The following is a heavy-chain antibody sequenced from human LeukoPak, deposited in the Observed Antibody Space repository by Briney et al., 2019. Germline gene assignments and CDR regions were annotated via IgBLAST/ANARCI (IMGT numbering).Heavy chain of an antibody. V-gene: IGHV3-74*01. CDR2: INSDGSST. D-gene: IGHD3-10*01. Sequence: PGGSLGLSCAASGFTFSNYWMHWVRQAPGKGLVWVSRINSDGSSTSYADSVKGRFTISRDNAKNTLFLQMNSLRAEDTAMYYCARDYGRSRDYGMDVWGQGTTVTVSS. CDR3: ARDYGRSRDYGMDV. J-gene: IGHJ6*02. CDR1: GFTFSNYW.